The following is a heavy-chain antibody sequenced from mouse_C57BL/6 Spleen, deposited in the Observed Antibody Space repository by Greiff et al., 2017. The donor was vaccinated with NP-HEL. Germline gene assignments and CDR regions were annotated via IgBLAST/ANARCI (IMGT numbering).Heavy chain of an antibody. D-gene: IGHD1-1*02. Sequence: QVHVKQSGAELVKPGASVKISCKASGYAFSSYWMKWLKQRPGKGLEWIGEIYPGDGDTNYNGKFKGKATLTADKSSSTAYMQRSSLTSEDSAVYFCARRGSPDYWGPGTTLTVSS. V-gene: IGHV1-80*01. CDR2: IYPGDGDT. J-gene: IGHJ2*01. CDR3: ARRGSPDY. CDR1: GYAFSSYW.